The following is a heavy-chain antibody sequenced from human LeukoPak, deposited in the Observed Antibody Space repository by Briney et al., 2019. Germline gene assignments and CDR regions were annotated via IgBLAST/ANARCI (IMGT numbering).Heavy chain of an antibody. CDR3: ARSYCGGDCYPYYYYYGMDV. Sequence: GESLKISCKGSGYSFTGYWIGWVRQMPGKGLEWMGIIYPGDSDTRYSPSFQGQVTISADKSISTAYLQWSSLKASDTAMYYCARSYCGGDCYPYYYYYGMDVWGQGTTVTVSS. CDR2: IYPGDSDT. CDR1: GYSFTGYW. J-gene: IGHJ6*02. D-gene: IGHD2-21*02. V-gene: IGHV5-51*01.